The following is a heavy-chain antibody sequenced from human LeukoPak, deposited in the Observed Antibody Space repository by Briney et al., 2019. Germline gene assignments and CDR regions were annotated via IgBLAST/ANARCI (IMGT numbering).Heavy chain of an antibody. J-gene: IGHJ2*01. CDR2: IYYSGST. V-gene: IGHV4-59*01. CDR3: AREAGAYCSSTSCYALVSNFDL. Sequence: SETLSLTCTVSGGSISSYYWSWIRQPPGKGLEWIGYIYYSGSTNYNPSLKSRVTISVDTSKNQFSLKLSSVTAADTAVYYCAREAGAYCSSTSCYALVSNFDLWGRGTLVTVSS. D-gene: IGHD2-2*01. CDR1: GGSISSYY.